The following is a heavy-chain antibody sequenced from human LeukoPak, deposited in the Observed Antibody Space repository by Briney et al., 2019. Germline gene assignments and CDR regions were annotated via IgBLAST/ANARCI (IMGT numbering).Heavy chain of an antibody. V-gene: IGHV3-21*01. CDR2: ISSSSSYI. CDR3: ARYRNMVAFDY. Sequence: PGGSLSLSCAASGFTFSIYSMKCVPQAPGKGLECVSSISSSSSYIFYTDSVKGRFTISRDNAKNSLYLQMISLRAEDAAVYYCARYRNMVAFDYWGQGNLVTVSS. J-gene: IGHJ4*02. D-gene: IGHD5-12*01. CDR1: GFTFSIYS.